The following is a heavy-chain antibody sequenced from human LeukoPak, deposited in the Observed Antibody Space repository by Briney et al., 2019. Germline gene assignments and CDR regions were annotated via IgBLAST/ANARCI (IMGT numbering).Heavy chain of an antibody. CDR2: IIPILGIA. CDR3: ARFTYTAMVGSTTFRGWYFDL. D-gene: IGHD5-18*01. V-gene: IGHV1-69*04. J-gene: IGHJ2*01. Sequence: GASVKVSCKASGGTFSSYAISWVRQAPGQGLEWMGRIIPILGIANYAQKFQGRVTITADKSTSTAYMELSSLRSEDTAVYYCARFTYTAMVGSTTFRGWYFDLWGRGTLVTVSS. CDR1: GGTFSSYA.